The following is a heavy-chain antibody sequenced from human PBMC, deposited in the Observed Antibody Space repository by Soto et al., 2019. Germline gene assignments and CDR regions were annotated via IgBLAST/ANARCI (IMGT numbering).Heavy chain of an antibody. CDR2: IYHSGST. J-gene: IGHJ5*02. D-gene: IGHD6-13*01. CDR3: ARQTSSSWPNWFDP. Sequence: QLQLQESGSGLVKPSQTLSLTCAVSGGSISSGGYSWSWIRQPPGKGLEWIGYIYHSGSTYYNPSLKSRVTISVDRSKNQFSLKLSSVTAADTAAYYCARQTSSSWPNWFDPWGQGTLVTVSS. V-gene: IGHV4-30-2*01. CDR1: GGSISSGGYS.